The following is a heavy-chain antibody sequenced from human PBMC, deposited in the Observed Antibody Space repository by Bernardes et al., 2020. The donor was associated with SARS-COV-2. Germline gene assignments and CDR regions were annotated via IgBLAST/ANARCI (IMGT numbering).Heavy chain of an antibody. CDR1: GGSISSSTYY. J-gene: IGHJ5*02. Sequence: SETLSLTCTVSGGSISSSTYYWGWIRQSPGKGLEWIGSIYYRGTTSYNPSLKSRLTISVDTSKNQFSLRLSSVTAADTAVYYCARHEYHYETSGYNLFDPWGQGTLVTVSS. CDR2: IYYRGTT. D-gene: IGHD3-22*01. V-gene: IGHV4-39*01. CDR3: ARHEYHYETSGYNLFDP.